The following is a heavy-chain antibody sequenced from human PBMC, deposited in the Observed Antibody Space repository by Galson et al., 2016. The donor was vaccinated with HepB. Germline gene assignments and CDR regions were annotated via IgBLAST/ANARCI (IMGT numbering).Heavy chain of an antibody. V-gene: IGHV5-10-1*01. CDR1: GYPFDSYW. CDR2: IDPSDSQI. J-gene: IGHJ6*02. D-gene: IGHD3-16*01. CDR3: ARKGGQDGWDV. Sequence: QSGAEVKKPGESLRISCKGSGYPFDSYWIPWVRQVPGKGLEWMGRIDPSDSQITYSPSFQGHVIFSVDESITSAYLEWSSLEASDSGIYFCARKGGQDGWDVWGPGTSVTVSS.